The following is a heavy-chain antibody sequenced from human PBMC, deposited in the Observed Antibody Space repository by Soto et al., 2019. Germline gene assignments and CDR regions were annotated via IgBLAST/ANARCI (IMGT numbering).Heavy chain of an antibody. Sequence: PGGSLRLSCSASGFIFSSYAMHWVRQAPGKGLEYVSTISDNGGSTYYTDSVKGRFTVSRDNSKNTLYLQMSSLRVEDTAVYFCVKDRVAVARVFDCWGQGTLVTVSS. CDR3: VKDRVAVARVFDC. CDR1: GFIFSSYA. CDR2: ISDNGGST. D-gene: IGHD6-19*01. J-gene: IGHJ4*02. V-gene: IGHV3-64D*06.